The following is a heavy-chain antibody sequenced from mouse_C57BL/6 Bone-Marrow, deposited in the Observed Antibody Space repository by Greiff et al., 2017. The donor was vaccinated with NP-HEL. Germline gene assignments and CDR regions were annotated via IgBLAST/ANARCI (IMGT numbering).Heavy chain of an antibody. CDR1: GFTFSDYG. CDR3: ARGYYGSSWGYYAMDY. CDR2: ISSGSSTI. D-gene: IGHD1-1*01. V-gene: IGHV5-17*01. Sequence: EVQLVESGGGLVKPGGSLKLSCAASGFTFSDYGMHWVRQAPEKGLEWVAYISSGSSTIYYADTVKGRFTISRDNAKNTLFLQMTSLRSEDTAMYYCARGYYGSSWGYYAMDYWGQGTSVTVSS. J-gene: IGHJ4*01.